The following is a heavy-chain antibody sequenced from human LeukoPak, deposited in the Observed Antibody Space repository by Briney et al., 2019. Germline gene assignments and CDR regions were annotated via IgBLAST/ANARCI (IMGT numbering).Heavy chain of an antibody. J-gene: IGHJ6*03. CDR3: ARDQESAYYYYYMDV. CDR2: ISAYNGNT. D-gene: IGHD2/OR15-2a*01. CDR1: GYTFTSYG. V-gene: IGHV1-18*01. Sequence: GASVKVSCKASGYTFTSYGISWVRQAPGQGLEWMGWISAYNGNTNYAQKLQGRVTMTTDTSTSTAYMELRSLRSDDTAVYYCARDQESAYYYYYMDVWGKGTTVTISS.